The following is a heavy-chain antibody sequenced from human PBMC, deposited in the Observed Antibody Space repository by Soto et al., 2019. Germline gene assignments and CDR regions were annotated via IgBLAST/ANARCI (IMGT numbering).Heavy chain of an antibody. D-gene: IGHD6-6*01. Sequence: LSLTCAVSGDSISRGGYSWTWIRQPPGKALEWIGNIYDSGSTSYNPSLKSRVTMSVDTSKNQFSLKLTSVTAADTAVYFCARGSSSYYDYGMDVWGQGITVTVSS. J-gene: IGHJ6*02. CDR2: IYDSGST. CDR3: ARGSSSYYDYGMDV. V-gene: IGHV4-30-2*01. CDR1: GDSISRGGYS.